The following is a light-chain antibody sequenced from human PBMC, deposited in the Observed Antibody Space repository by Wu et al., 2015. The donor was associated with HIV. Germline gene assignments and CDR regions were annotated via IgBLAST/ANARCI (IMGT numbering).Light chain of an antibody. CDR2: GAS. CDR3: QQYVSAPYT. Sequence: EIVLTQSPGTLSLSPGTRATLSCRASQSISSDYLAWYQQKLGQAPRLLIYGASSRATGIPDRFSGSGSGTDFTLTISRLDPEDSAVYYCQQYVSAPYTFGQGTKAGDQT. CDR1: QSISSDY. J-gene: IGKJ2*01. V-gene: IGKV3-20*01.